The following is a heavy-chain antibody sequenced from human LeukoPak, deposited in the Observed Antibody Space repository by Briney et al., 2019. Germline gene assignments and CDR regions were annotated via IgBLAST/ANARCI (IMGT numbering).Heavy chain of an antibody. Sequence: GGSLRLSCAASGFTFSSYGMHWVRQAPGKGLEWVAVISYDGSNKYYADSVKGRFTISRDNSKNTLYLQMNSLRAEDTAMYYCAKGKWSYCTNGVCPFDIWGQGTMVTVSS. CDR3: AKGKWSYCTNGVCPFDI. CDR1: GFTFSSYG. J-gene: IGHJ3*02. V-gene: IGHV3-30*18. CDR2: ISYDGSNK. D-gene: IGHD2-8*01.